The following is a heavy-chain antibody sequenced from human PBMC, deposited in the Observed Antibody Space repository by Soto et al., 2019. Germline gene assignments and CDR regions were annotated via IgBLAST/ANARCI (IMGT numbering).Heavy chain of an antibody. CDR1: GFTFSSYE. CDR3: ARDGYRGWFDP. D-gene: IGHD3-10*01. Sequence: HPGGSLRLSCAASGFTFSSYEMNWVRQAPGKGLEWVSYISSSGSTIYYADSVKGRFTISRDNAKNSLYLQMNSLRAEDTAVYYCARDGYRGWFDPWGQGTLVTVSS. V-gene: IGHV3-48*03. CDR2: ISSSGSTI. J-gene: IGHJ5*02.